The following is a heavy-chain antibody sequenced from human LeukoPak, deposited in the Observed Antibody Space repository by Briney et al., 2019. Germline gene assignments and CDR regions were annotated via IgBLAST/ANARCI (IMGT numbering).Heavy chain of an antibody. J-gene: IGHJ4*02. Sequence: SETLSLTCTVSGGSISSYYWSWIRQPPGKGLEWIGYIYYSGSTNYNPSLKSRVTISVDTSKNQFSLKLSSMTAADTAVYYCARFRYSSGWYGIDYWGQGTLVTVSS. D-gene: IGHD6-19*01. CDR2: IYYSGST. CDR1: GGSISSYY. CDR3: ARFRYSSGWYGIDY. V-gene: IGHV4-59*08.